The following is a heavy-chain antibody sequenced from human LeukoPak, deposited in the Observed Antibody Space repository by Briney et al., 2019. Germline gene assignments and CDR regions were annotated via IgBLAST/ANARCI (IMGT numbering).Heavy chain of an antibody. J-gene: IGHJ4*02. D-gene: IGHD6-19*01. CDR2: ISYDGSNK. Sequence: GGSLRLSCAASGFTFSSYGMHWVRQAPGKGLEWVAVISYDGSNKYYADSVKGRFTISRDNSKNTLYLQMNSLRAEDTAVYYCAREAIRASGWYGDFDYWGQGTLVTVSS. V-gene: IGHV3-30*03. CDR3: AREAIRASGWYGDFDY. CDR1: GFTFSSYG.